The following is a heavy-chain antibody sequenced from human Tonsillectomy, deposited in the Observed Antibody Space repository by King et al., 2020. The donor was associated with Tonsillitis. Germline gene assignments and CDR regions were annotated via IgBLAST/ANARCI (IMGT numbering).Heavy chain of an antibody. J-gene: IGHJ4*02. D-gene: IGHD3-3*01. CDR1: GGSISSSSYY. V-gene: IGHV4-39*01. CDR3: ARANYYDFWSGYPYFDY. CDR2: IYYSGST. Sequence: QLQESGPGLVRPSETLSLTGTVPGGSISSSSYYWGWIRQPPGKGLEWIGSIYYSGSTYYNPSLKSRVTISVDTSKNQVSLKLSSVTAADTAVYFCARANYYDFWSGYPYFDYWGQGTLVTVSS.